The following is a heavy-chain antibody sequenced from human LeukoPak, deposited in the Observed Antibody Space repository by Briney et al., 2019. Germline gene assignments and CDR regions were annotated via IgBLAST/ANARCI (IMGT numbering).Heavy chain of an antibody. CDR1: GGSISSYY. Sequence: PSETLSLTCTVSGGSISSYYWSWLRQPAGKGLEWIGRIYTSGSTNYNPSLKSRVTMSVDTSKKQFSLKLSSVTAADTAVYYCARALWFGDDAFDIWGQGTMVTVSS. CDR2: IYTSGST. V-gene: IGHV4-4*07. J-gene: IGHJ3*02. CDR3: ARALWFGDDAFDI. D-gene: IGHD3-10*01.